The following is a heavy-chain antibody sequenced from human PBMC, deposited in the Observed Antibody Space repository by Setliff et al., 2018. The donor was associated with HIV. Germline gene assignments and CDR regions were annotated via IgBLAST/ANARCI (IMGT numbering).Heavy chain of an antibody. J-gene: IGHJ4*02. Sequence: SETLSLTCTVSAGSISSYYWTWIRQPPGKGLEWIGYISTRGGTTYNPSLKSRVTISVDTSKNQFSLKLNPVTAADTAVYYCARLTRITTAGHWGQGTLVTVPQ. V-gene: IGHV4-4*09. CDR1: AGSISSYY. D-gene: IGHD6-13*01. CDR3: ARLTRITTAGH. CDR2: ISTRGGT.